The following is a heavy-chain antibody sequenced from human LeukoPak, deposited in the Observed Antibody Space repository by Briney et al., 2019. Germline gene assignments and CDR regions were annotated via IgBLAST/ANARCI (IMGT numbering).Heavy chain of an antibody. J-gene: IGHJ4*02. CDR3: ARFKGGTGFDY. D-gene: IGHD1-26*01. CDR2: ISSSGKS. CDR1: GVSISTTDFD. Sequence: SETLSLTCAVSGVSISTTDFDWAWIRQPPRQGLEWIATISSSGKSYYNPYLMSRVTISVDTSKNQFSLDVTSVTAADTGLFYCARFKGGTGFDYWGRGILVIVS. V-gene: IGHV4-39*01.